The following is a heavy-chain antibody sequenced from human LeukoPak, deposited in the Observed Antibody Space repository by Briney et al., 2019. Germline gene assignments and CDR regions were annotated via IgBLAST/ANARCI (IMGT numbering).Heavy chain of an antibody. D-gene: IGHD3-10*01. CDR3: ARKLYGSGSSNAFDI. J-gene: IGHJ3*02. V-gene: IGHV2-70*11. CDR2: IDWDDDK. CDR1: GFSLSTGEMS. Sequence: VSGPTLVNPTQTLTLTCTFSGFSLSTGEMSVSWVRQPPGKAMDWLARIDWDDDKYYSTSLKTRLTISKDTSKNQVVLTMTNMDPVDTATYYCARKLYGSGSSNAFDIWGQGTMVTVSS.